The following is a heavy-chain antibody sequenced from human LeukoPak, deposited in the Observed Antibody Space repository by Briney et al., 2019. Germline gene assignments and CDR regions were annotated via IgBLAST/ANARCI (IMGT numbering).Heavy chain of an antibody. D-gene: IGHD4-23*01. J-gene: IGHJ3*02. V-gene: IGHV3-48*03. Sequence: GGSLRLSCAASGFTFSSYEMNWVRQAPGKGLEWVSSISSSGNTIFYADSVKGRFTISRDNAKNSLYLQMNSLRAEDTAVYYCARDDGGALDAFDIWGQGTMLTVSS. CDR3: ARDDGGALDAFDI. CDR1: GFTFSSYE. CDR2: ISSSGNTI.